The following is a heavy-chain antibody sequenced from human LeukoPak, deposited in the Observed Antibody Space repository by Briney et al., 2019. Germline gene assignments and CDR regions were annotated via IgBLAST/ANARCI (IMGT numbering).Heavy chain of an antibody. V-gene: IGHV4-31*03. Sequence: SQTLSLTCTVSGGSISSGGYYWSWIRQHPGKGLEWIGYIYYSGSTYYNPSLKSRVTISVDTSKNQFSLKLSSVTAADTAVYYCARDLTLGYYYYGMDVWGRGTTVTVSS. CDR2: IYYSGST. CDR1: GGSISSGGYY. D-gene: IGHD3-9*01. J-gene: IGHJ6*02. CDR3: ARDLTLGYYYYGMDV.